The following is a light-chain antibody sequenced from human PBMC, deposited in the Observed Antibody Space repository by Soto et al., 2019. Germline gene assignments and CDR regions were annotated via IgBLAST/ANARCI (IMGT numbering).Light chain of an antibody. CDR2: GAS. J-gene: IGKJ1*01. CDR1: QSFSSRY. CDR3: KQYGSSGT. Sequence: VLTQSPVALCLSSVGIATHSGSASQSFSSRYLAWYQQKPGQAPRLLIYGASSRATGIPDRFSGSGSGTDFTLTISRLEPEDFAVYYCKQYGSSGTFGKGTKVDIK. V-gene: IGKV3-20*01.